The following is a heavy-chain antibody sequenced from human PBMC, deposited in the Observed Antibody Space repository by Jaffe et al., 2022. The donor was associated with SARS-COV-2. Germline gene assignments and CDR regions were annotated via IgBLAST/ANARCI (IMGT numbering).Heavy chain of an antibody. D-gene: IGHD3-9*01. CDR1: GFTVSSVS. J-gene: IGHJ4*02. CDR3: ARYFPGVFWANDY. Sequence: EVQLVESGGGLVQPGGSLRLSCAASGFTVSSVSMSWVRQAPGKGLQWVSLIYERGGTYYADSVKGRFTISRDSSGNLLYLQMNGLGAEDTAVYYCARYFPGVFWANDYWGQGTLVTVSS. CDR2: IYERGGT. V-gene: IGHV3-66*02.